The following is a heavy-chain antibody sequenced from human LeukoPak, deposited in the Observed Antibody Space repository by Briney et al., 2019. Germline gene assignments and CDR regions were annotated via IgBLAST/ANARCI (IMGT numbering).Heavy chain of an antibody. V-gene: IGHV1-2*02. J-gene: IGHJ3*02. D-gene: IGHD4-17*01. CDR3: ARDSDYGDYGDAFDI. CDR1: GYTFTGYY. CDR2: INPNSGGT. Sequence: ASVKVSCKASGYTFTGYYIHLVRQAPGQGLEWMGGINPNSGGTNYAQKFQGRVTMTRDTSITTAYMELSRLRSDDTAVYYCARDSDYGDYGDAFDIWGQGTMVSVSS.